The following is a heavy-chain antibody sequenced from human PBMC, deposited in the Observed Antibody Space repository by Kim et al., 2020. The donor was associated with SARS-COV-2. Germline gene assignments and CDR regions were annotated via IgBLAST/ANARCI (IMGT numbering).Heavy chain of an antibody. CDR1: GGSISSSSYY. V-gene: IGHV4-39*01. Sequence: SETLSLTCTVSGGSISSSSYYWGWIRQPPGKGLEWIVSIYYSGSTYYNPSLKSRVTISVDTSKNQFSLKLSSVTAADTAVYYCARGGSCSGGSCPLTFDYWGQGTLVTVSS. CDR3: ARGGSCSGGSCPLTFDY. CDR2: IYYSGST. D-gene: IGHD2-15*01. J-gene: IGHJ4*02.